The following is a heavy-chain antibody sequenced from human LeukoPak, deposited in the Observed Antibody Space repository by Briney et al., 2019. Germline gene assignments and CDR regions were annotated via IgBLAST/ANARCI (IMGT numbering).Heavy chain of an antibody. CDR3: AKALGYSYVPGYYMDV. V-gene: IGHV3-23*01. J-gene: IGHJ6*03. CDR2: ISGGGGST. CDR1: GFTFSSYA. D-gene: IGHD5-18*01. Sequence: GGSLRLXCAASGFTFSSYAMSWVRQAPGKGLEWVSAISGGGGSTYYADSVKGRFTISRDNSKNTLYLQMNSLRAEDTAVYYCAKALGYSYVPGYYMDVWGKGTTVTVSS.